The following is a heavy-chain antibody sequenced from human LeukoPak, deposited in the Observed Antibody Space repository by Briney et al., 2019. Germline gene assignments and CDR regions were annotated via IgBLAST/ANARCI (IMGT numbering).Heavy chain of an antibody. CDR3: ARAWPITMVRGVILGPGDYGMDV. CDR1: GYTFTGYY. D-gene: IGHD3-10*01. J-gene: IGHJ6*02. V-gene: IGHV1-2*04. Sequence: ASVKVFCKASGYTFTGYYMHWVRQAPGQGLEWMGWINPNSGGTNYAQKFQGWVTMTRDTSISTAYMELSRLRSDDTAVYYCARAWPITMVRGVILGPGDYGMDVWGQGTTVTVSS. CDR2: INPNSGGT.